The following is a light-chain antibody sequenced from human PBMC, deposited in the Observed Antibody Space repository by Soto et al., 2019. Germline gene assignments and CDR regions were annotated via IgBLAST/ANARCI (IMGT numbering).Light chain of an antibody. CDR2: GAS. Sequence: EIVMTQSLATLSVSPGERVTLSCRASQSVSSNLAWYQQKPGQAPRLLIYGASTRATGIPARFSGSGSGTEFTLTISSLQSEDFAVYYCQQYNNWPLTFGQGTKVEIK. CDR3: QQYNNWPLT. V-gene: IGKV3-15*01. CDR1: QSVSSN. J-gene: IGKJ1*01.